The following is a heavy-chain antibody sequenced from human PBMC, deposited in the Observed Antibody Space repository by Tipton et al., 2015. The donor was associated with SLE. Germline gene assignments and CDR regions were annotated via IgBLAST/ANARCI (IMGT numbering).Heavy chain of an antibody. V-gene: IGHV4-39*02. J-gene: IGHJ4*02. CDR2: VHHSGTT. Sequence: TLSLTCTVSGGSISSKTYYWGWIRQPPGKGLEWIGEVHHSGTTNYNPYLKSRVTISADTSKNLFSLELTSVTAADTAVYYCASLAGTYSSYFRDYWGRGALVSVSS. D-gene: IGHD1-26*01. CDR1: GGSISSKTYY. CDR3: ASLAGTYSSYFRDY.